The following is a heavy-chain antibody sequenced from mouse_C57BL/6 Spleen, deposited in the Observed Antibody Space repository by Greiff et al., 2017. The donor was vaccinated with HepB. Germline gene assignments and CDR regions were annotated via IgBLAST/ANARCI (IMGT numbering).Heavy chain of an antibody. V-gene: IGHV1-54*01. J-gene: IGHJ3*01. CDR3: ARGGRFAY. CDR2: INTGSGGT. CDR1: GYAFTNYL. Sequence: VQLQQSGAELVRPGTSVKVSCKASGYAFTNYLIEWVKQRPGQGLEWIGVINTGSGGTNYNEKFKGKATLTADKASSTAYMQLSSLTSEDSAVYFCARGGRFAYWGQGTLVTVSA.